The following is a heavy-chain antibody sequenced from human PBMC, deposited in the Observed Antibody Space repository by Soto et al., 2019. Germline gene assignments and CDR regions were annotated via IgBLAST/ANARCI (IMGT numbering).Heavy chain of an antibody. V-gene: IGHV3-30-3*01. CDR1: GFTFSSYA. D-gene: IGHD6-25*01. Sequence: QVQLVESGGGVVQPGRSLRLSCAASGFTFSSYAMHWVRQAPGKGLEWVAVISYDGSNKYYADSVKGRFTISRDNSKNTLYLQMNSLRAEDTAVYYCARDRAPRGSAFDYWGQGTLVTVSS. CDR2: ISYDGSNK. J-gene: IGHJ4*02. CDR3: ARDRAPRGSAFDY.